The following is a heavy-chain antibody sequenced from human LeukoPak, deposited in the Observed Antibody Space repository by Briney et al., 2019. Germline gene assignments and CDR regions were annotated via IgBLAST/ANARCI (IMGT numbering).Heavy chain of an antibody. J-gene: IGHJ3*02. Sequence: GASVKVSCKASGYTFTGYYMHWVRQAPGQGLEWMGWINPNSGGTNYAQKFQGRVTMTRDTSISTAYMELSRLRSDDTAVYYCARGALRYCSSTSCPPDAFDIWGQGTMVTVSS. CDR2: INPNSGGT. CDR1: GYTFTGYY. V-gene: IGHV1-2*02. CDR3: ARGALRYCSSTSCPPDAFDI. D-gene: IGHD2-2*01.